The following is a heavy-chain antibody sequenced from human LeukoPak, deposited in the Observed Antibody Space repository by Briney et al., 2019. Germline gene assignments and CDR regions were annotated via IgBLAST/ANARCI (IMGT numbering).Heavy chain of an antibody. J-gene: IGHJ4*02. D-gene: IGHD6-6*01. V-gene: IGHV4-59*08. Sequence: SETLSLTCGVYGGSFSGSYWSWIRQPPGKGLEWIGYIYYSGSTNYNPSLKSRVTISVDTSKNQFSLKLSSVTAADTAVYYCARTGIAARLERESPYYFDYWGQGTLVTVSS. CDR2: IYYSGST. CDR1: GGSFSGSY. CDR3: ARTGIAARLERESPYYFDY.